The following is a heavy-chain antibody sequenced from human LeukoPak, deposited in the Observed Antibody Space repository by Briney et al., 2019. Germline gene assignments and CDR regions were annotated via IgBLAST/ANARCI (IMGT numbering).Heavy chain of an antibody. V-gene: IGHV3-21*01. D-gene: IGHD2-15*01. Sequence: GGSLRLSCAASGFTLSSYAMSWVRQGPGKGLEWVSSISSSSSYIYYADSVKGRFTISRDNAKNSLYLQMNSLRAEDTAVYYCARDIDPVPDIVVVVAATAAFDIWGQGTMVTVSS. CDR1: GFTLSSYA. CDR2: ISSSSSYI. J-gene: IGHJ3*02. CDR3: ARDIDPVPDIVVVVAATAAFDI.